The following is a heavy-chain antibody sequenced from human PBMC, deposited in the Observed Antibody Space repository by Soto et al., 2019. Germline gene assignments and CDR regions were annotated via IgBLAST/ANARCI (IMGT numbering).Heavy chain of an antibody. CDR3: AKGLGVAWELPDY. V-gene: IGHV3-30*18. D-gene: IGHD1-26*01. Sequence: VQLLESGGGLVQPGGSLRLSCAASGFTFSSYAVSWVRQAPGKGLEWVAVVSYDGKNKKYADSVKGRFTISRDNSKNTLYLQMNSLRAEDTSIYYCAKGLGVAWELPDYWGQGTLVTVSS. CDR1: GFTFSSYA. J-gene: IGHJ4*02. CDR2: VSYDGKNK.